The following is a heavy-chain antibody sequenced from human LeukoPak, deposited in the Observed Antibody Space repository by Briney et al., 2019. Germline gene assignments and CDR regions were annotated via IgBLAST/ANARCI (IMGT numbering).Heavy chain of an antibody. J-gene: IGHJ4*02. CDR2: IYYSGST. CDR3: ARHAYSGYDPDY. CDR1: GGSISSYY. D-gene: IGHD5-12*01. V-gene: IGHV4-59*08. Sequence: SETLPLTCTVSGGSISSYYWSWIRQPPGKGLEWIGYIYYSGSTNYNPSLKSRVTISVDTSKNQFSLKLSSVTAADTAVYYCARHAYSGYDPDYWGQGTLVTVSS.